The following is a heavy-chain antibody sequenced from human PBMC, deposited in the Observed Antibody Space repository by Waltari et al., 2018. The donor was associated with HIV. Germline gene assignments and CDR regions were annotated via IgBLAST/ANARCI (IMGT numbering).Heavy chain of an antibody. CDR1: GGSITDYY. J-gene: IGHJ5*02. CDR2: IYYSGNT. CDR3: ARGDGSLFGNWFDP. D-gene: IGHD3-10*02. Sequence: QERLQESGPGHVKTSETLSLRCTVSGGSITDYYWSWIRQSPGKGLEWIGYIYYSGNTKYNPSLQGLVTISVDASQNYFPLDLTSVAAADTAIYYCARGDGSLFGNWFDPWGQGTLVTVSS. V-gene: IGHV4-59*01.